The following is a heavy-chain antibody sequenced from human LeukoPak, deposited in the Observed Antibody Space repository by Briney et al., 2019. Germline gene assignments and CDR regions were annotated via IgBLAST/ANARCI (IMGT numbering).Heavy chain of an antibody. V-gene: IGHV4-59*08. CDR3: ATSYGPGSYYGGTFDY. D-gene: IGHD3-10*01. CDR1: GGSISSYY. J-gene: IGHJ4*02. CDR2: IHYSGST. Sequence: PSETLSLTCTVSGGSISSYYWSWIRQPPGKGLEWIGYIHYSGSTNYNPSLKSRVTISVDTSKNQFSLKLSSVTAADTAVYYCATSYGPGSYYGGTFDYWGQGTLVTVSS.